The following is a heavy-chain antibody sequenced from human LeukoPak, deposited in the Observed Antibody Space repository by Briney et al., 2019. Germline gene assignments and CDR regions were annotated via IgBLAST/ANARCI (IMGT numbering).Heavy chain of an antibody. D-gene: IGHD3-16*01. J-gene: IGHJ1*01. Sequence: GESLKISCKASGYTFTNYWIGWVRQMPGKGLEWMGIIYPGDSDTRYSPSFRGQVIISADKSIRTAYLQWTSLKASDTAMYYCARHTGEGSHFQHWGQGSLVTVSS. CDR1: GYTFTNYW. V-gene: IGHV5-51*01. CDR3: ARHTGEGSHFQH. CDR2: IYPGDSDT.